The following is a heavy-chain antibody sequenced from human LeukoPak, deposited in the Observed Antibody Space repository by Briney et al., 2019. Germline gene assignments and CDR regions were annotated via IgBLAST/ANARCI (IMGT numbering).Heavy chain of an antibody. J-gene: IGHJ4*02. CDR1: GYNFTTFG. CDR2: ISAYNGNT. Sequence: AASVKVSCKASGYNFTTFGISWVRQAPGQGLEWMGWISAYNGNTNYAQKLQGRVTMTTDTSTSTAYMELRSLRSDDTAVYYRARDNVVITSLSDYWGQGTLVTVSS. D-gene: IGHD3-22*01. V-gene: IGHV1-18*01. CDR3: ARDNVVITSLSDY.